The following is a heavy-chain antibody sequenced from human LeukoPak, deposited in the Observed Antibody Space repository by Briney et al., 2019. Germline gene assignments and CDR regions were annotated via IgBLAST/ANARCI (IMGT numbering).Heavy chain of an antibody. V-gene: IGHV1-24*01. CDR1: GYTLTELS. D-gene: IGHD3-22*01. CDR3: ATGRLYYDRRGYYENDAFDL. J-gene: IGHJ3*01. CDR2: FDPEHGET. Sequence: GASVKVSCKVSGYTLTELSMHWVRQAPGKGLEWMGGFDPEHGETIYAQKFQGRVIMTEDTSTDTAYMELSGLRSEDTAVYYCATGRLYYDRRGYYENDAFDLWGHGTRVTVTS.